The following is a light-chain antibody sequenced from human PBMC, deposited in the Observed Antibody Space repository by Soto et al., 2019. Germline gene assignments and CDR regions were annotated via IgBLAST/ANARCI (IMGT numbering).Light chain of an antibody. Sequence: QSVLTQSSSASASLGSSVKFTCTLSRGHSSYIIAWHQQQPGKAPRYLMKLEGSGSYNKGSGVPDRFSGSSSGADRYLTISNLQFEDEADYYCETWDSNIWVFGGGTKVTVL. CDR1: RGHSSYI. CDR2: LEGSGSY. J-gene: IGLJ3*02. V-gene: IGLV4-60*02. CDR3: ETWDSNIWV.